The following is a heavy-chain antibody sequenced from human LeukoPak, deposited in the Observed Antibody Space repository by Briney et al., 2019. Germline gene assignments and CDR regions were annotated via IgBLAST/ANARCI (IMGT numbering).Heavy chain of an antibody. D-gene: IGHD2-8*01. CDR3: ARETPGYCTNGVCQEGFDY. J-gene: IGHJ4*02. Sequence: SEALSLTCAISGDSISSNSAAWNWIRQSPSTGLEWLGRTYYRSKWYNDYAVTVKSRITINPDTSKNQFSLQLNSVTPEDTAVYYCARETPGYCTNGVCQEGFDYWGQGTLVTVSS. V-gene: IGHV6-1*01. CDR1: GDSISSNSAA. CDR2: TYYRSKWYN.